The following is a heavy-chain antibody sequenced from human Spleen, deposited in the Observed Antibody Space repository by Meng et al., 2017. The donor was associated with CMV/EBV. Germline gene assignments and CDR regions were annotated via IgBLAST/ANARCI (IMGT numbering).Heavy chain of an antibody. CDR2: IKQDGSEK. J-gene: IGHJ6*02. CDR3: AKGSSGSYFGGMDV. Sequence: GESLKISCAASGFTFSSSWMSWVRQAPGKGLEWVANIKQDGSEKYYVDSVKGRFTISRDNSKNTLYLQMTSLRAEDTAVYYCAKGSSGSYFGGMDVWGQGTTVTVSS. CDR1: GFTFSSSW. V-gene: IGHV3-7*01. D-gene: IGHD1-26*01.